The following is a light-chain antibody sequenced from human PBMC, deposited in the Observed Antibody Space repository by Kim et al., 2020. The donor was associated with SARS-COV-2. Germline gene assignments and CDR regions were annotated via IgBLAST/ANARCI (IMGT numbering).Light chain of an antibody. CDR2: SDN. V-gene: IGLV1-44*01. CDR1: SSNIGSNT. Sequence: RVTISCYGSSSNIGSNTVSWYQQFPGPAPKLLIYSDNQRPSGVPDRFSASKSGSSASLAISGLQSDDEADYYCAAWDDSLNGRGVFGGGTKLTVL. CDR3: AAWDDSLNGRGV. J-gene: IGLJ3*02.